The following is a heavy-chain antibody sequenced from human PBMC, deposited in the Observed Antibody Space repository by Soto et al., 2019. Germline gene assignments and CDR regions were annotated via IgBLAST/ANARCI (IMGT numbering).Heavy chain of an antibody. D-gene: IGHD6-6*01. Sequence: QVQLVQSGAEVKKPGSSVKVSCRASGGTFSSYAVSWVRQAPGLGLEWLGVIIPLLNTPKYVQKFPGRVTITADATVTTTCMELSSLRSEATAVYYCARESSSPNYYYYGMDVWGQGTTVTVSS. J-gene: IGHJ6*01. CDR2: IIPLLNTP. V-gene: IGHV1-69*01. CDR3: ARESSSPNYYYYGMDV. CDR1: GGTFSSYA.